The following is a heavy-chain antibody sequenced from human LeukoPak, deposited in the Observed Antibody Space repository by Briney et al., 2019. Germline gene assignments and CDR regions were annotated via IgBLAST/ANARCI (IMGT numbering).Heavy chain of an antibody. J-gene: IGHJ5*02. D-gene: IGHD3-3*01. Sequence: SETLSLTCTVSGDSISSYSWSWIRQPPGKGLEWIGEINHSGSTNYNPSLKSRVTISVDTSKNQFSLKLSSVTAADTAVYYCARASYDFWSSSADYNWFDPWGQGTLVTVSS. CDR1: GDSISSYS. CDR3: ARASYDFWSSSADYNWFDP. CDR2: INHSGST. V-gene: IGHV4-34*01.